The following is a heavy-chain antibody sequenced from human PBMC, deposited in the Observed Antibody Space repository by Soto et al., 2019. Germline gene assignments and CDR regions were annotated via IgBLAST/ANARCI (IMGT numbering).Heavy chain of an antibody. CDR1: GYTFTGYY. J-gene: IGHJ6*02. CDR2: INPNSGGT. CDR3: ARSHNSYAFWGYYGMDV. D-gene: IGHD5-18*01. V-gene: IGHV1-2*04. Sequence: QAQLVQSGAEVKKPGASVKVSCKASGYTFTGYYMHWVRQAPGQGLEWMGWINPNSGGTNYAQKFQGWVTMTRDTSISTAYMELSRLRSDDTAVYYCARSHNSYAFWGYYGMDVWGQGTTVTVSS.